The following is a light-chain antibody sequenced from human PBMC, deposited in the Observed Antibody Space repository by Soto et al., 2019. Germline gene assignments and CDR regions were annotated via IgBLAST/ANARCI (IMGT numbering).Light chain of an antibody. V-gene: IGKV3-15*01. Sequence: EIVMTQSPATLSVSPGERATLSCRASQSVSSNLAWYQQKPGQAPRLLIYGASTRATGIPVRFSGSGSGTEFTLTISSLQSEDFAVYYCQDYGSSEWTFGQGTKVDIK. CDR3: QDYGSSEWT. CDR2: GAS. J-gene: IGKJ1*01. CDR1: QSVSSN.